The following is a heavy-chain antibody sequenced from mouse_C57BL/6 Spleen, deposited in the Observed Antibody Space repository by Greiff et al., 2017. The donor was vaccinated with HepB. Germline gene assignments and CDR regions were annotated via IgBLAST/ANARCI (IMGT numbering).Heavy chain of an antibody. Sequence: DVHLVESGEGLVKPGGSLKLSCAASGFTFSSYAMSWVRQTPEKRLEWVAYISSGGDYIYYADTVKGRFTISRDNARNTLYLQMSSLKSEDTAMYYCTRDGDPLTGTRGGDYWGQGTTLTVSS. CDR1: GFTFSSYA. V-gene: IGHV5-9-1*02. J-gene: IGHJ2*01. D-gene: IGHD4-1*01. CDR2: ISSGGDYI. CDR3: TRDGDPLTGTRGGDY.